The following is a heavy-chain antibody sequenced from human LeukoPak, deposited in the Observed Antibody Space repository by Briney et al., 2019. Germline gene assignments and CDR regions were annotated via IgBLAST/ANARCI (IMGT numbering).Heavy chain of an antibody. CDR2: ISGSGDST. D-gene: IGHD3-22*01. CDR1: GFTFNSYA. J-gene: IGHJ4*02. Sequence: PGGSLRLSCAASGFTFNSYAMSWVRQAPGKGLEWVSTISGSGDSTYYADSVKGRFTISRDNAKNSLYLQMNSLRAEDTAVYYCARDGYYYDSSGYYLYYFDYWGQGTLVTVSS. V-gene: IGHV3-23*01. CDR3: ARDGYYYDSSGYYLYYFDY.